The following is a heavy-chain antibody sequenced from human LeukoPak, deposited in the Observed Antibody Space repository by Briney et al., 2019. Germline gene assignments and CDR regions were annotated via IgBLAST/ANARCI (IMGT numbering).Heavy chain of an antibody. D-gene: IGHD6-19*01. CDR1: GGSISSYH. J-gene: IGHJ6*03. Sequence: SETLSLTCTVSGGSISSYHWNWIRQPAGKGLEWIGRIYTSGSTNYNPSLESRVSMSLDTSKNQFSLRLSSVTAADTAVYYCARSSVADSYYYYYYMDVWGKGTTVTVSS. CDR3: ARSSVADSYYYYYYMDV. V-gene: IGHV4-4*07. CDR2: IYTSGST.